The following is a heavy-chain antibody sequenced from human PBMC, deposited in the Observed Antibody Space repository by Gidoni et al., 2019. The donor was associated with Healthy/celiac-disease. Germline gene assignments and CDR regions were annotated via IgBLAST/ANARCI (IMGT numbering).Heavy chain of an antibody. Sequence: QVQLQESGPGLVKPSETLSLTCTVSGGSISSYYWSWIRQPPGKGLEWIGYIYYSGSTNYNPSLKSRVTISVDTSKNQFSLKLSSVTAADTAVYYCARVYRTYGDFHFDYWGQGTLVTVSS. D-gene: IGHD4-17*01. CDR2: IYYSGST. J-gene: IGHJ4*02. CDR3: ARVYRTYGDFHFDY. CDR1: GGSISSYY. V-gene: IGHV4-59*01.